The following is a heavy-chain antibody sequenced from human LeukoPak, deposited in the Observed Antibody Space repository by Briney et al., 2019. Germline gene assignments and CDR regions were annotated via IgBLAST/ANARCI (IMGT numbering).Heavy chain of an antibody. Sequence: ASVKVSCKASGYTFTIYGISWVRQAPGQGLEWMGWISAYNGNTNYAQKLQGRVTMTTDTSTSTAYMELRSLRSDDTAVYYCARSLLWFGELRYFDYWGQGTLVTVSS. CDR1: GYTFTIYG. CDR2: ISAYNGNT. V-gene: IGHV1-18*01. CDR3: ARSLLWFGELRYFDY. J-gene: IGHJ4*02. D-gene: IGHD3-10*01.